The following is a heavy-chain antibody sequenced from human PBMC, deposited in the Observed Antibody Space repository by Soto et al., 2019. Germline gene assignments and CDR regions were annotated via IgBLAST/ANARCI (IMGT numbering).Heavy chain of an antibody. J-gene: IGHJ3*02. D-gene: IGHD4-17*01. CDR2: IYHSGST. V-gene: IGHV4-30-2*01. CDR3: ARAELDYGGNFDDFDI. CDR1: GGSISSGGDS. Sequence: SETLSLTCAVSGGSISSGGDSWSWIRQPPGKGLEWIGYIYHSGSTYYNPSLKSRVTISVDRSKNQFSLKLSSVTAADTAVYYCARAELDYGGNFDDFDIWGQGTMVTVSS.